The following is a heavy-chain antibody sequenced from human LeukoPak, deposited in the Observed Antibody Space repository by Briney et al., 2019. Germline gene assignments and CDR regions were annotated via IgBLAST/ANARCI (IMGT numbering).Heavy chain of an antibody. J-gene: IGHJ4*02. CDR3: ASLPITTYYGILTGLAPYDY. Sequence: GGSLRLSCAASGFTFSSYSMNWVRQAPGKGLEWVSSISSSSSYIYYADSVKGRFTISRDNAKNSLYLQMNSLRSEDTAVYYCASLPITTYYGILTGLAPYDYWGQGTLVTVSS. CDR2: ISSSSSYI. CDR1: GFTFSSYS. D-gene: IGHD3-9*01. V-gene: IGHV3-21*01.